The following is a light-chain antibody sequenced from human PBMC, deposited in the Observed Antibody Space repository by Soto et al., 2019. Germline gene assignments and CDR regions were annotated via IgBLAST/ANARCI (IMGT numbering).Light chain of an antibody. CDR1: QSVSSSY. CDR2: GAS. V-gene: IGKV3-20*01. J-gene: IGKJ5*01. CDR3: QQYGSSPPIT. Sequence: EILLTQSPGTLSLSPGERATLSCRASQSVSSSYFAWYQQKPGQAPRLLIYGASSRATGIPDRFSGSGSGTDFTLTITRLEPEDFAVYYCQQYGSSPPITFGQGTRLEI.